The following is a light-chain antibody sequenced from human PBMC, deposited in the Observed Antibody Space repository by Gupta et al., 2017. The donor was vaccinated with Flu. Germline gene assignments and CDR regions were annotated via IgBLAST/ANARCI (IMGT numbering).Light chain of an antibody. CDR3: VSYAGASSWV. Sequence: TISRTEASSDIGAYKYVSWNNQYPGKAPKLMICDVSKRPAGVPYRFSGSKSDNTASLTVSGLQPEGEADYYCVSYAGASSWVFGGGTTLTVL. V-gene: IGLV2-8*01. CDR1: SSDIGAYKY. J-gene: IGLJ2*01. CDR2: DVS.